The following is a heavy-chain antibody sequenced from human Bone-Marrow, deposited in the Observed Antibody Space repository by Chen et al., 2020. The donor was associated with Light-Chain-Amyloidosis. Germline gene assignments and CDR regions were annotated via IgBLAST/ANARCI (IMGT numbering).Heavy chain of an antibody. CDR1: GFTFSSYW. V-gene: IGHV3-74*01. Sequence: EVQLVESGGGVVQPGGSLRLSCVASGFTFSSYWMHWVRQAPGKGLVWVSRINTDGSSTSYADSVKGRFTISRDNAKNTLFLQMSSLRADDTAVYYCARDSDCRSTSCYPLGTFDIWGQGTMVTVSS. D-gene: IGHD2-2*01. CDR2: INTDGSST. J-gene: IGHJ3*02. CDR3: ARDSDCRSTSCYPLGTFDI.